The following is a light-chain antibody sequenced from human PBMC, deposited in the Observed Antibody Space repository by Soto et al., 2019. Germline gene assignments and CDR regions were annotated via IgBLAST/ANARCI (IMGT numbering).Light chain of an antibody. CDR2: DAS. CDR1: QSISRS. Sequence: DIQMTQSPSTLSASVGDRVTITCRASQSISRSLAWYQQKSGKAPKLLIYDASSLESGVPSRFSGSGSGTDFTLTISSLQPEDFATYYCQQSYSTLWTFGQGTKVEIK. J-gene: IGKJ1*01. V-gene: IGKV1-39*01. CDR3: QQSYSTLWT.